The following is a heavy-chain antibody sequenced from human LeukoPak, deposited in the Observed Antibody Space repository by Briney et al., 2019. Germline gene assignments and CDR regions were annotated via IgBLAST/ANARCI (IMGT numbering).Heavy chain of an antibody. CDR3: ATSWYEKDAFDI. D-gene: IGHD1-14*01. CDR2: MNPNSGNT. V-gene: IGHV1-8*01. Sequence: ASVKVSCKASGYTFTSYDINWVRQATGQGLEWMGWMNPNSGNTGYALKFQGRVTMTRSTSIRTAYMELSSLRSEDTAVYYCATSWYEKDAFDIWGQGTTVTVSS. J-gene: IGHJ3*02. CDR1: GYTFTSYD.